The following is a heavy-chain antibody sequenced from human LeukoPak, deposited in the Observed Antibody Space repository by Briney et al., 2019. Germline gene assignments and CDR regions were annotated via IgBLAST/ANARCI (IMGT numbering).Heavy chain of an antibody. CDR2: IYSGGST. V-gene: IGHV3-53*01. D-gene: IGHD3-3*01. CDR3: ARGPIFGVVTTFDY. CDR1: RFTVSSNY. J-gene: IGHJ4*02. Sequence: GGSLRLSCAASRFTVSSNYMSWVRQAPGKGLEWVSVIYSGGSTYYADSVKGRFTISRDNSKNTLYLQMNSLRAEDTAVYYCARGPIFGVVTTFDYWGQGTLVTVSS.